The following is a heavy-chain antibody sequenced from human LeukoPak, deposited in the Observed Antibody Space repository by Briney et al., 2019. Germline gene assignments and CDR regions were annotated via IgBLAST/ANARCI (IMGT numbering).Heavy chain of an antibody. Sequence: SETLSLTCTVSGGSISSGGHYWSWIRQHPGKGLEWIGYIYYSGSTYYNPSLKSRVTISVDTSKNQFSLKLSSVTAADTAVYYCARGQGTAMARYWGQGTLVTVSS. CDR3: ARGQGTAMARY. CDR2: IYYSGST. J-gene: IGHJ4*02. CDR1: GGSISSGGHY. D-gene: IGHD5-18*01. V-gene: IGHV4-31*03.